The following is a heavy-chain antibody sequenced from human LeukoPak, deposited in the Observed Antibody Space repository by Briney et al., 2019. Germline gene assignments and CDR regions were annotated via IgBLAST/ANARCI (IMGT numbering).Heavy chain of an antibody. Sequence: PSETLSLTCTVSGGSIATYYWSWIRQPPGKGLEWIGYISYSGSTNYNPSHKSRVTISVDTSKSQFSLRLSSVTAADTAVYYCGGYSYGLLSWGQGTLVTVSS. CDR2: ISYSGST. V-gene: IGHV4-59*08. D-gene: IGHD5-18*01. CDR1: GGSIATYY. J-gene: IGHJ4*02. CDR3: GGYSYGLLS.